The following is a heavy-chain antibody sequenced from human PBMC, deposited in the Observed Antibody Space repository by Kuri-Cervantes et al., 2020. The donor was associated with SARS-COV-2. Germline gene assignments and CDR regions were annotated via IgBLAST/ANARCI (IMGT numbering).Heavy chain of an antibody. CDR2: INPNSGGT. CDR1: GYTFTSYY. Sequence: ASVKVSCKASGYTFTSYYMHWVRQAPGQGLEWMGWINPNSGGTNYAQKFQGWVTMTRDTSISTAYMELSRLRSDDTAVYYCARASVRGIIITYHSYGMDVWGQGTTVTVSS. CDR3: ARASVRGIIITYHSYGMDV. D-gene: IGHD3-10*01. J-gene: IGHJ6*02. V-gene: IGHV1-2*04.